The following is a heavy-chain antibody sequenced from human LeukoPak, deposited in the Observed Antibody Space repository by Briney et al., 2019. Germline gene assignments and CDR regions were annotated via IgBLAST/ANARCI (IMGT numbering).Heavy chain of an antibody. Sequence: ASVKVSCKASGYTFTSYDFNWVRQATGQRPVWMGWMSPNSGDTGYAQKFQDRVTMTRNTSISTAYMELSSLRSDDTAVYYCARGRAARPMWYFDLWGRGTLVTVSS. V-gene: IGHV1-8*01. CDR2: MSPNSGDT. CDR3: ARGRAARPMWYFDL. D-gene: IGHD6-6*01. CDR1: GYTFTSYD. J-gene: IGHJ2*01.